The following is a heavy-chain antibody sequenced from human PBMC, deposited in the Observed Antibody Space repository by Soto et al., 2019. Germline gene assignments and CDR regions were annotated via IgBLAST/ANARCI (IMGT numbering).Heavy chain of an antibody. CDR3: ARWDRSAYFSDY. CDR2: IYHSGST. CDR1: GGSISSTGYY. D-gene: IGHD3-22*01. J-gene: IGHJ4*02. V-gene: IGHV4-31*03. Sequence: QVQLQESGPGLVKPSQTLSLTCTVSGGSISSTGYYWTWIRQHPGKGLEWIGYIYHSGSTYFNPSLNSRVTISVDTSKNQFSLKLSSVTAADTAVYYCARWDRSAYFSDYWGQGTLVTVSS.